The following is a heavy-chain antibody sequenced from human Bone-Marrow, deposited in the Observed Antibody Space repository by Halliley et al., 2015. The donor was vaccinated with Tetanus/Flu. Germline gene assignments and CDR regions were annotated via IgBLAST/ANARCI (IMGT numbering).Heavy chain of an antibody. CDR3: ARDARDSYDNSGAAFDI. J-gene: IGHJ3*02. V-gene: IGHV3-66*01. D-gene: IGHD4-4*01. Sequence: SVIHSGGSRKYAKSVKGRFSISRDDSNNTVYLHMNSLRVDDPAVYYCARDARDSYDNSGAAFDIWGQGTMVTVSP. CDR2: IHSGGSR.